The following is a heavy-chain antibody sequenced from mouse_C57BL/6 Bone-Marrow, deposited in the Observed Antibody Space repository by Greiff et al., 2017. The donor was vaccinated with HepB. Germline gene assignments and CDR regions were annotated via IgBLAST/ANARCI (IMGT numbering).Heavy chain of an antibody. D-gene: IGHD4-1*01. CDR1: GYTFTDYY. CDR3: ANNWDWFAY. J-gene: IGHJ3*01. CDR2: INPYNGGT. V-gene: IGHV1-19*01. Sequence: DVKLQESGPVLVKPGASVKMSCKASGYTFTDYYMNWVKQSHGKSLEWIGVINPYNGGTSYNQKFKGKATLTVDKSSSTAYMELNSLTSEDSAVYYCANNWDWFAYWGQGTLVTVSA.